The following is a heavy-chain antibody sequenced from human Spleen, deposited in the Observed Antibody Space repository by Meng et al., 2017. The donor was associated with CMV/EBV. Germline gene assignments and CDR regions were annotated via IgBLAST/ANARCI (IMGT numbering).Heavy chain of an antibody. D-gene: IGHD3-22*01. J-gene: IGHJ1*01. CDR2: IRYEGNNK. CDR3: AKWSPYYYDSSGSEYFQH. Sequence: QLQLVGSGXGVVLPGGXVIRSLAGFGSPFSSYGMHWFRQAPGKGLEWVAFIRYEGNNKYDADAVKGRFTISRDNSKNTLYLQMNSLRAEDTAVYYCAKWSPYYYDSSGSEYFQHWGQGTLVTVSS. CDR1: GSPFSSYG. V-gene: IGHV3-30*02.